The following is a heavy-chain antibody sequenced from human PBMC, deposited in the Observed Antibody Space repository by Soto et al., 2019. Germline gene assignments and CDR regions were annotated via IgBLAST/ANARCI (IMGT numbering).Heavy chain of an antibody. CDR2: SYHTGST. Sequence: SETLSLTCAVSGGSISTVGHYWTWLRQPPGKGLEWIGSSYHTGSTYYSKSLRSLLTMSVDTSKSQFSLRLSSVTAADPAVYYCSRATGTLRRINCVYRRHGSLITV. CDR1: GGSISTVGHY. J-gene: IGHJ4*01. V-gene: IGHV4-31*01. D-gene: IGHD1-1*01. CDR3: SRATGTLRRINCVY.